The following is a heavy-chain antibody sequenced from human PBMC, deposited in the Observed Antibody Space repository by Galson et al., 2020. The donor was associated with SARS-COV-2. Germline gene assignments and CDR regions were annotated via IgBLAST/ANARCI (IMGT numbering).Heavy chain of an antibody. CDR1: GFSLSTSGMC. J-gene: IGHJ6*02. D-gene: IGHD6-13*01. Sequence: SGPTLVKPTQTLTLTCTFSGFSLSTSGMCVSWIRQPPGKALEWLALIDWDDDKYYSTSLKTRLTISKDTSKNQVVLTMTNMDPVDTATYYSARLLVGSSSWYSYYYCGRDVWGQGTTVTV. CDR2: IDWDDDK. CDR3: ARLLVGSSSWYSYYYCGRDV. V-gene: IGHV2-70*01.